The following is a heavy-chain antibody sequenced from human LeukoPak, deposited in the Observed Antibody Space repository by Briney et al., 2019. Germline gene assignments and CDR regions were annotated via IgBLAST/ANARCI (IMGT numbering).Heavy chain of an antibody. V-gene: IGHV4-59*01. CDR3: ARGLRSNYDFWSGYAWFDP. J-gene: IGHJ5*02. D-gene: IGHD3-3*01. CDR1: GGSISSYY. Sequence: SETLSLTCTGSGGSISSYYWSWIRQPPGKGLEWIGYIYYSGGTNYNPSLKSRVTISVDTSKNQFSLKLSSVTAADTAVYYCARGLRSNYDFWSGYAWFDPWGQGTLVTVSS. CDR2: IYYSGGT.